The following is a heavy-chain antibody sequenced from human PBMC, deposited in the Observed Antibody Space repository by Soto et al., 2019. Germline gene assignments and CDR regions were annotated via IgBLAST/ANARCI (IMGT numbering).Heavy chain of an antibody. J-gene: IGHJ3*02. CDR1: GFTFSSYG. CDR3: AKELVYAIPGVGLDI. CDR2: ISYDGSNK. D-gene: IGHD2-8*01. V-gene: IGHV3-30*18. Sequence: GVSLRLSCAASGFTFSSYGMHWVRQAPGKGLEWVAVISYDGSNKYYADSVKGRFTISRDNSKNTLYLQMNSLRAEDTAVYYCAKELVYAIPGVGLDIWGQGTMVTVSS.